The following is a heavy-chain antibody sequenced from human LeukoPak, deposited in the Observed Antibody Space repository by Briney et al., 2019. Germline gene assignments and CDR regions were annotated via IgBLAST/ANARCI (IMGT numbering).Heavy chain of an antibody. CDR1: GFTFSSYS. D-gene: IGHD4-11*01. CDR3: ARGRNDYSNPLIVGYMDV. Sequence: GGSLRLSCAASGFTFSSYSMNWVRQAPGKGLEWVSYISSSSSTIYYADSVKGRFTISRDNSKNTLYLQMNSLRAEDTAVYYCARGRNDYSNPLIVGYMDVWGKGTTVTVSS. V-gene: IGHV3-48*01. J-gene: IGHJ6*03. CDR2: ISSSSSTI.